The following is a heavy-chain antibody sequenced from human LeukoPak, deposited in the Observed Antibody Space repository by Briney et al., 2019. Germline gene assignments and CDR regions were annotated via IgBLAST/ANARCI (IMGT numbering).Heavy chain of an antibody. J-gene: IGHJ4*02. CDR2: INPNSGGT. Sequence: ASVKVSCKASGYTFTGYYMHWVRQAPGQGLEWMGWINPNSGGTNYAQKFQGRVTMTRDTSISTAYMELSRLRSDDTAVYYCARDGGLLWFGNIDYWGQGILVTVSS. V-gene: IGHV1-2*02. CDR3: ARDGGLLWFGNIDY. CDR1: GYTFTGYY. D-gene: IGHD3-10*01.